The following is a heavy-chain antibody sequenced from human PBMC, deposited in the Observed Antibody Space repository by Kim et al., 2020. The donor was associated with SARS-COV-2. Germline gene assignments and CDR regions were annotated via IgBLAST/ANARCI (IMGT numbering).Heavy chain of an antibody. J-gene: IGHJ3*02. CDR3: ARAQIGITIFGVVIIGAFDI. D-gene: IGHD3-3*01. CDR2: IYSGGST. V-gene: IGHV3-53*01. CDR1: GFTVSSNY. Sequence: GGSLRLSCAASGFTVSSNYMSWVRQAPGKGLEWVSVIYSGGSTYYADSVKGRFTISRDNSKNTLYLQMNSLRAEDTAVYYCARAQIGITIFGVVIIGAFDIWGQGTMVTVSS.